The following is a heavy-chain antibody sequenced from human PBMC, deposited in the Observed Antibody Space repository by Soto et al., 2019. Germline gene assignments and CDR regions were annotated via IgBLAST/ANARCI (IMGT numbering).Heavy chain of an antibody. Sequence: SETLSLTCTVSTDSSSFTNAYCGWIRQPPANGLQWIGSSSYTGGTFYNPSLKWPVVISFNTAKKQSSLQVTAVTAADTAVYFCASNRIEVVRRGFDFWGQGSPATVSS. CDR1: TDSSSFTNAY. D-gene: IGHD3-22*01. CDR3: ASNRIEVVRRGFDF. V-gene: IGHV4-39*01. J-gene: IGHJ5*01. CDR2: SSYTGGT.